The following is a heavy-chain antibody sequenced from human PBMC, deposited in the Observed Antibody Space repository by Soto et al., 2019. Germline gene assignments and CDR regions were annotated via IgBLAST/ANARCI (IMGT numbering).Heavy chain of an antibody. CDR3: VIPPVGAPFFVIP. CDR2: IYPGDSDT. J-gene: IGHJ5*02. D-gene: IGHD1-26*01. CDR1: GYSFTSYW. Sequence: PGEALKISCKGSGYSFTSYWIGWVRQMPGKGLEWMGIIYPGDSDTRYSPSFQGQVTISADKSISTAYLQWSSLKASDTAMYYFVIPPVGAPFFVIPRAQGTLVTVSS. V-gene: IGHV5-51*01.